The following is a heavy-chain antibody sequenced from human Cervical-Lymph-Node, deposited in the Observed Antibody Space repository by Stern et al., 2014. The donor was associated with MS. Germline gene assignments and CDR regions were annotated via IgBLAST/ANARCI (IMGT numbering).Heavy chain of an antibody. V-gene: IGHV2-5*02. CDR2: IYWDDDK. J-gene: IGHJ5*02. D-gene: IGHD4-17*01. CDR3: AHRPRKHYGWFDP. Sequence: QITLKESGPTLVKPTQTLTRTCTFSGFSLSTRGVGVGWIRQPPRNALEWHALIYWDDDKNYSQSLKSRLAQTKYTSKNQVVLTMTNMYPVDTATYYCAHRPRKHYGWFDPWGQGTLVTVSS. CDR1: GFSLSTRGVG.